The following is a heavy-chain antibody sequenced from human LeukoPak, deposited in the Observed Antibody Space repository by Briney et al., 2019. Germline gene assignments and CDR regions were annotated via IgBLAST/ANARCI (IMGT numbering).Heavy chain of an antibody. CDR2: IYYSGST. D-gene: IGHD3-22*01. CDR3: ASHYYDSSGYYSYYFDY. V-gene: IGHV4-59*12. CDR1: GGSISSYY. J-gene: IGHJ4*02. Sequence: SETLSLTCTVSGGSISSYYWSWIRQPPGKGLEWIGYIYYSGSTNYNPSLKSRVTISVDTSKNQFSLKLSSVTAADTAVYYCASHYYDSSGYYSYYFDYWGQGTLVTVSS.